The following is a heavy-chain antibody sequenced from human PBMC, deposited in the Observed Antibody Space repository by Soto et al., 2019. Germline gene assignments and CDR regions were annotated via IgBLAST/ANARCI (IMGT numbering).Heavy chain of an antibody. CDR3: ARGDSTDCSNGVCSFFYQPDMDV. CDR2: INPKSGGT. Sequence: QVQLVQSGAEVTKPGASVKVSCKASGYSFTDYHIHWVRQAPGPGLEWLGRINPKSGGTSTAQKIQSWVTMTTDTSISPAAMELTRMTSDETAIYYGARGDSTDCSNGVCSFFYQPDMDVWGQGTTVTVSS. CDR1: GYSFTDYH. D-gene: IGHD2-8*01. V-gene: IGHV1-2*04. J-gene: IGHJ6*02.